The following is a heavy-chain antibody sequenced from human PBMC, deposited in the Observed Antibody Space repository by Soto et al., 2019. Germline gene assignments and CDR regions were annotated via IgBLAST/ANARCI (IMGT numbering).Heavy chain of an antibody. CDR3: AREHCSSTSCYIDD. D-gene: IGHD2-2*02. CDR2: INPNSGGT. J-gene: IGHJ4*02. Sequence: GASVKVSCKASGYTFTGYYMHWVRQAPGQGLEWMGWINPNSGGTNYAQKFQGWVTMTRDTSISTAYMELSRLRSDDTAVYYCAREHCSSTSCYIDDWGQGTLVTVSS. CDR1: GYTFTGYY. V-gene: IGHV1-2*04.